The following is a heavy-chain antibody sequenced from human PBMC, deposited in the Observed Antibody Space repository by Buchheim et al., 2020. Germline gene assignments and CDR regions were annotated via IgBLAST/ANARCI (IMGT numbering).Heavy chain of an antibody. V-gene: IGHV3-72*01. D-gene: IGHD2-8*01. J-gene: IGHJ4*02. Sequence: EVQLVESGGGLVQPGGSLRLSCAASGFTFSDHYMEWVRQAPGKGLEWVGRGRDKANSYTTEYAASVKGRFTIPRDDSKTSVFLQMNSLKTEDTAVYYCTRDGYVNGIWYPFDYSGQGTL. CDR3: TRDGYVNGIWYPFDY. CDR1: GFTFSDHY. CDR2: GRDKANSYTT.